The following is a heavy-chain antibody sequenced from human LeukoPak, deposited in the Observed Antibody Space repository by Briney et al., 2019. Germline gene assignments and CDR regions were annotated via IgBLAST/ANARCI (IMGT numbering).Heavy chain of an antibody. V-gene: IGHV4-39*01. J-gene: IGHJ4*02. CDR3: ARVPARSYFDY. CDR2: IYYSGST. Sequence: SETLSLTCTVSGGSISSSSYYWGWIRQPPGKGLEWIGSIYYSGSTYYNPSLKSRVTISVDTSKNQFSLKLSSVTAADTAVYYCARVPARSYFDYWGQGTLVTVSS. CDR1: GGSISSSSYY. D-gene: IGHD6-6*01.